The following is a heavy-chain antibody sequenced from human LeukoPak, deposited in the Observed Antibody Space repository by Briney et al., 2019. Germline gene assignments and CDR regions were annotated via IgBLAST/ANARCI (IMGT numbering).Heavy chain of an antibody. Sequence: GRSLRLSCAASGFTFDDYAMHWVRQAPGKGLEWVSGISWNSGSIGYADSVKGRFTISRDNAKNSLYLQMNSLRAEDTALYYCAKDSGYSGYDFFDYWGQGTLVTVSS. J-gene: IGHJ4*02. D-gene: IGHD5-12*01. CDR1: GFTFDDYA. CDR2: ISWNSGSI. V-gene: IGHV3-9*01. CDR3: AKDSGYSGYDFFDY.